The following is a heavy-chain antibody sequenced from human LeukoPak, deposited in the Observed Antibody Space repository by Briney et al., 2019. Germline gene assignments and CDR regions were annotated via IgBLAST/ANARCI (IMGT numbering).Heavy chain of an antibody. D-gene: IGHD3-22*01. CDR2: INPSGGST. V-gene: IGHV1-46*01. CDR3: ARGDQTYYYDSSGYPLFDY. CDR1: GYTFTSYY. Sequence: GASVKVSCKASGYTFTSYYMHWVRQAPGQGLEWMGIINPSGGSTSYAQKFQGRVTMTRDTSTSTVYTELSSLRSEDTAVYYCARGDQTYYYDSSGYPLFDYWGQGTLVTVSS. J-gene: IGHJ4*02.